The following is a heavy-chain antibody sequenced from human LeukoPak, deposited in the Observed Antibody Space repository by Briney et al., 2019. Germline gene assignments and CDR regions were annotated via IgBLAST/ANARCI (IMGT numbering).Heavy chain of an antibody. CDR2: INHSGST. CDR1: GGSFSGYY. V-gene: IGHV4-34*01. Sequence: SETLSLTCAVYGGSFSGYYWSGIRQPPGKGLEWIGEINHSGSTNYTPFLKSRVTISVDTSKNQFSLKLSAVTAADTAVYYCARHKPTYYDFWSGYYSGWFDPWGQGTLVTVSS. J-gene: IGHJ5*02. CDR3: ARHKPTYYDFWSGYYSGWFDP. D-gene: IGHD3-3*01.